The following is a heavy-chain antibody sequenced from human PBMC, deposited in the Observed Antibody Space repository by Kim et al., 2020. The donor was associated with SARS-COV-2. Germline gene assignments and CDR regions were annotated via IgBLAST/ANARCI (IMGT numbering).Heavy chain of an antibody. Sequence: FGVPQYAQNFQGRVTIIADQSTTTAYMELHNLKSDDTAVYFCAAGDGYFDYWGQGTLVTVSA. J-gene: IGHJ4*02. CDR2: FGVP. V-gene: IGHV1-69*17. D-gene: IGHD3-16*01. CDR3: AAGDGYFDY.